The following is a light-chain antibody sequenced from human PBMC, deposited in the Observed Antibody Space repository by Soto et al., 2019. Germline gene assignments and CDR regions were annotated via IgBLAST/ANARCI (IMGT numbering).Light chain of an antibody. Sequence: DIQMTQSPSTLSASVGDRVTITCRASQSISTWLAWYQQKPGKAPNLLIYDASILESGVPSRFSGSGSGTEFTLAISSLQPDDFATYYCQQYNSYSWTVGLGTKVDIK. CDR3: QQYNSYSWT. V-gene: IGKV1-5*01. CDR1: QSISTW. J-gene: IGKJ1*01. CDR2: DAS.